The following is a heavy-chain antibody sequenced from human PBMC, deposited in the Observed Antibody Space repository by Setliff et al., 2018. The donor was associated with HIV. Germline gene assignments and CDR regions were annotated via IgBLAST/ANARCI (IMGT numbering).Heavy chain of an antibody. CDR1: GYTFTSYA. V-gene: IGHV1-3*03. Sequence: ASVKVSCKASGYTFTSYAMHWVRQAPGQRLEWMAWINAGSGNTKYSQEFQGRVTITRDESTSTAYMELSSLGSEDTAVYYCAGGLVSQKVPFDPWGQGTLVTVSS. CDR3: AGGLVSQKVPFDP. J-gene: IGHJ5*02. CDR2: INAGSGNT. D-gene: IGHD1-1*01.